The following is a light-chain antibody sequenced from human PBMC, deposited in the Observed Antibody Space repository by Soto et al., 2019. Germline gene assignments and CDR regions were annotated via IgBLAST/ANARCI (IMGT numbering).Light chain of an antibody. CDR3: YSFTSGNTLYV. V-gene: IGLV2-14*01. J-gene: IGLJ1*01. CDR2: EVS. Sequence: QSVLTQPASVSGSPGQSITISCTGTTSDVGGYDYVSWYQQHPGQAPKLLIYEVSNRPSGVSHRFSGSKSGNMASLSISGHHDDDEDDYCYSFTSGNTLYVFGTGTKVTVL. CDR1: TSDVGGYDY.